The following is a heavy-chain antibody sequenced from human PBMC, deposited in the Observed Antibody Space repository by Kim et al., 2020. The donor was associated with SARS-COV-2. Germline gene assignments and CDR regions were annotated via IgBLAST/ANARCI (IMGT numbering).Heavy chain of an antibody. J-gene: IGHJ5*02. CDR3: AKGPRDYDILTAEKAHPGRAFEP. Sequence: GGTLRLSCAASGFTCSSYAMSWVRQAPGKGLEWVSAISGGGGSTYYADSEKGRFTISRDNSKNTLYLQMNSLRAEDTAVYYGAKGPRDYDILTAEKAHPGRAFEPWGQGTLVTVSS. CDR2: ISGGGGST. D-gene: IGHD3-9*01. CDR1: GFTCSSYA. V-gene: IGHV3-23*01.